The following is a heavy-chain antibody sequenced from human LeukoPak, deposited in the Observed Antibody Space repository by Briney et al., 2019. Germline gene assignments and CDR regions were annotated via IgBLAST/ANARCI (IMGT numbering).Heavy chain of an antibody. CDR2: ISGSGGST. V-gene: IGHV3-23*01. D-gene: IGHD3-10*01. CDR1: GFTFSSYA. J-gene: IGHJ2*01. Sequence: GGSLRLSCAASGFTFSSYAMSWVHQAPGKGLEWVSAISGSGGSTYYADSVKGRFTISRDNSKNTLYLQMNSLRAEDTAVYYCAKGAMVRGVIYWYFDLWGRGTLVTVSS. CDR3: AKGAMVRGVIYWYFDL.